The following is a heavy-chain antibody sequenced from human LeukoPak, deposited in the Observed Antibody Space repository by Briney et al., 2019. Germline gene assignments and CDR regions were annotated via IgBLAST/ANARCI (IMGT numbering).Heavy chain of an antibody. CDR2: ISYDGSNK. CDR1: GFTFSSYA. Sequence: SGGSLRLSCAASGFTFSSYAMHWVRQAPGKGLEWVAVISYDGSNKYYADSVKGRFTISRDNSKNTLYLQMNSLRAEDTAVYYCARDAPIQLWLTYYMDVWGKGTTVTVSS. V-gene: IGHV3-30*04. CDR3: ARDAPIQLWLTYYMDV. D-gene: IGHD5-18*01. J-gene: IGHJ6*03.